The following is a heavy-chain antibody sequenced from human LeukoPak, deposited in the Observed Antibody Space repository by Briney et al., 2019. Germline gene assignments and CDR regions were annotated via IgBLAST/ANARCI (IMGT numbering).Heavy chain of an antibody. V-gene: IGHV1-18*01. D-gene: IGHD2-2*01. Sequence: AVTVSCQASGYTFTRYGISWVRQAPGQGLEWMGWISAYNGNKNYAQKLQGRVTMTTDRSTSTAYMELRSLRSDDTAVYYCARGRSYCSSTSCYLGMNWFDPWGQGTLVTVSS. J-gene: IGHJ5*02. CDR1: GYTFTRYG. CDR3: ARGRSYCSSTSCYLGMNWFDP. CDR2: ISAYNGNK.